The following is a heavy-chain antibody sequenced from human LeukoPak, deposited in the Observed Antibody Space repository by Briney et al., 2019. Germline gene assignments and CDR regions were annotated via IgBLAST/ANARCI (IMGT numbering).Heavy chain of an antibody. Sequence: SVKVSCKASGGTFSSYAISWVRQAPGQGLEWMGGIIPIFGTANYAQKFQGRVTITADESTSTAYMELSSLRSEDTAVYYCARDGDCGGGGCYSFDYWGQGTLVTVSS. V-gene: IGHV1-69*13. CDR1: GGTFSSYA. CDR3: ARDGDCGGGGCYSFDY. D-gene: IGHD2-15*01. J-gene: IGHJ4*02. CDR2: IIPIFGTA.